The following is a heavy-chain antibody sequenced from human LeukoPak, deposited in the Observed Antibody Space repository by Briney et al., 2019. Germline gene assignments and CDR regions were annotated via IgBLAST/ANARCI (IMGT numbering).Heavy chain of an antibody. V-gene: IGHV3-7*01. J-gene: IGHJ4*02. Sequence: GGSLRLSCAASGFTFSSYWMSWVRQAPGKGLEWVANIKQDGSEKYYVDSVKGRFTISRDNAKNSLYLQMNSLRAEDTAVYYCARDFGYNWNDYDYWGQGTLVTVSS. CDR2: IKQDGSEK. D-gene: IGHD1-1*01. CDR1: GFTFSSYW. CDR3: ARDFGYNWNDYDY.